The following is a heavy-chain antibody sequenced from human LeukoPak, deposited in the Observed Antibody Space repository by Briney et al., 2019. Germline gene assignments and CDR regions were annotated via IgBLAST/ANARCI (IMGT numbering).Heavy chain of an antibody. D-gene: IGHD3-10*01. J-gene: IGHJ4*02. CDR3: ARDSSGITMVRGVICY. CDR1: GYTFTSYY. Sequence: ASVKVSCKASGYTFTSYYMHWVRQAPGQGLEWMGIINPSGGSTSYAQKFQGRDTMTRDTSTSTVHMELSSLRSEDTAVYYCARDSSGITMVRGVICYWGQGTLVTVSS. V-gene: IGHV1-46*01. CDR2: INPSGGST.